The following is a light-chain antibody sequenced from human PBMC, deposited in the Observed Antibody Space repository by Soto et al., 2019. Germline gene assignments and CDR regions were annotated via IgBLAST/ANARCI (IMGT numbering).Light chain of an antibody. Sequence: SVLTQPASVSGFPGQSITISCTGTSSDVGGYNYVSWYQQHPGKAPKLMIYDVSNRPSGVSNRFSGSKSGNTASLTISGLQAEDEADYYCSSYTSSSTLFGTGTKVTVL. CDR1: SSDVGGYNY. CDR3: SSYTSSSTL. CDR2: DVS. V-gene: IGLV2-14*01. J-gene: IGLJ1*01.